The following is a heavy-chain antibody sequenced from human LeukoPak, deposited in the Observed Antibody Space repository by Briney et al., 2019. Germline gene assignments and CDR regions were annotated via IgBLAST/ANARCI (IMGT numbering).Heavy chain of an antibody. CDR2: IYTSGST. D-gene: IGHD2-2*01. J-gene: IGHJ6*03. V-gene: IGHV4-4*07. Sequence: PSETLSLTCTVSGGSISSYYWSWIRQPAGKGLEWIGRIYTSGSTNYNPSLKSRVTMSVDTSKNQFSLKLSSVTAADTAVYYCAREDIVVVPAAIDPLSYYYYYMDVWGKGTTVTVSS. CDR3: AREDIVVVPAAIDPLSYYYYYMDV. CDR1: GGSISSYY.